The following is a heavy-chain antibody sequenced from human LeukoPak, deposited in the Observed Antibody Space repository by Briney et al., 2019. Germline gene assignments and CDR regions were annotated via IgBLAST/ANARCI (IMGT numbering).Heavy chain of an antibody. V-gene: IGHV3-73*01. Sequence: GGSRKLSCAASGFTFGGSAMHWVRQASGKGLEWVGRIRSKANSYATAYAASVKGRFTISRDDSKNTAYLQMNSLKTEDTAVYYCTRSRDGYNLGGLGYWGQGTLVTVSS. D-gene: IGHD5-24*01. CDR3: TRSRDGYNLGGLGY. CDR2: IRSKANSYAT. J-gene: IGHJ4*02. CDR1: GFTFGGSA.